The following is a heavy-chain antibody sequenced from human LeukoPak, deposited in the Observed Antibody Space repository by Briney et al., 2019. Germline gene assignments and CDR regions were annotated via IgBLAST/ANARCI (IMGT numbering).Heavy chain of an antibody. CDR2: ISYDRSNK. Sequence: GGSLRLSCAASGFTFSSYAMHWVRQAPGKGLEWVAVISYDRSNKYYADSVKGRFTISRDNSKNTLYLQVNSLRAEDTAVYYCAKDRYGDYRPRTLDYWGQGTLVTVSS. CDR1: GFTFSSYA. V-gene: IGHV3-30*04. J-gene: IGHJ4*02. CDR3: AKDRYGDYRPRTLDY. D-gene: IGHD4-17*01.